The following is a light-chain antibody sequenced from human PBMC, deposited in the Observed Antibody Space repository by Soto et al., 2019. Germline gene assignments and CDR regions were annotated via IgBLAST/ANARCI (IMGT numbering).Light chain of an antibody. V-gene: IGKV1-12*01. Sequence: IQMTQSTSSLSASVGDTVTITCRASQDISSRLAWFQQKPGRAPKYVIQAASMLQSGFPSRFAGSGSGTEFTLTINTLQPEDFATYYCLQVKSFPRTFGQGTKVDI. CDR1: QDISSR. CDR2: AAS. CDR3: LQVKSFPRT. J-gene: IGKJ1*01.